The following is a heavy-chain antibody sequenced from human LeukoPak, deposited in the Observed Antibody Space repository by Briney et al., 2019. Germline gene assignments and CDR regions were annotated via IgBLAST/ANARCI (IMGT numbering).Heavy chain of an antibody. J-gene: IGHJ4*02. CDR1: GYTFTSYD. D-gene: IGHD2-2*01. Sequence: GASVKLSCKASGYTFTSYDINWVRQATGQGLEWMGWMNPNSGNTGYAQKIQGRVTMTRNNSISTDYMELSSLRSEDTAVYYCAIKRCSSTSCYSFDYWGQGTLVTVSS. V-gene: IGHV1-8*02. CDR2: MNPNSGNT. CDR3: AIKRCSSTSCYSFDY.